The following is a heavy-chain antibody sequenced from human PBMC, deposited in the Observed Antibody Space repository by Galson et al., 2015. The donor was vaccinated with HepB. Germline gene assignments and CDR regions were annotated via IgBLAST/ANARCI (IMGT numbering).Heavy chain of an antibody. Sequence: SLRLSCAASGFTFSSYAMSWVRQAPGKGLEWVSAISGSGGSTYYADSVKGRFTISRDNSKNTLYLQMNSLRAEDTAVYYCAKDGGEWLVPSWYFDLWGRGTLVTVSS. J-gene: IGHJ2*01. D-gene: IGHD6-19*01. V-gene: IGHV3-23*01. CDR1: GFTFSSYA. CDR3: AKDGGEWLVPSWYFDL. CDR2: ISGSGGST.